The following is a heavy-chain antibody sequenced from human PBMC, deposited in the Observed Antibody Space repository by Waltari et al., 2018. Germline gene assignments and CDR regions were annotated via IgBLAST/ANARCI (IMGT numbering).Heavy chain of an antibody. Sequence: QVQLVQSGAEVKKPGASVKVSCKASGYTFTSYYMHWVRQAPGQGLEWMGIINPSGGSTSYAQKFQGRVTMTRDTSTSTVYMELSSLRSEDTAVYYCARERHSSGWFAYYYYGMDVWGQGTTVTVSS. J-gene: IGHJ6*02. D-gene: IGHD6-19*01. V-gene: IGHV1-46*01. CDR2: INPSGGST. CDR3: ARERHSSGWFAYYYYGMDV. CDR1: GYTFTSYY.